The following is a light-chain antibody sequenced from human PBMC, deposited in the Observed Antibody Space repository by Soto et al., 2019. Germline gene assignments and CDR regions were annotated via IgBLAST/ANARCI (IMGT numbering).Light chain of an antibody. CDR2: EVT. V-gene: IGLV2-14*01. CDR3: RSYTSSSTLVV. CDR1: SSDVGGYNY. J-gene: IGLJ2*01. Sequence: QYALTQPASVSGSPGQSITISCTGTSSDVGGYNYVSWYQQHPGKAPKIMIYEVTNRPSGVSNRFSGSKSVNTASLTISGLQAEDEADYYCRSYTSSSTLVVFGGGTKLPVL.